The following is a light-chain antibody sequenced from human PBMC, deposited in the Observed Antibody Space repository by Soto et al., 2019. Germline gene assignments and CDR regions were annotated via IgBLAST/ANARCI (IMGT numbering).Light chain of an antibody. CDR2: EVN. V-gene: IGLV2-14*01. CDR1: ISDMGAYDY. Sequence: SVLNQPASLSGSPGQSIPLSCTGTISDMGAYDYVSSFQQHPGKAPKLMISEVNNRPSGVSNRFSGSKSGNTAYLTISGLQVEDEAEYFCLSFTTTSTPVFGTGTKVTVL. J-gene: IGLJ1*01. CDR3: LSFTTTSTPV.